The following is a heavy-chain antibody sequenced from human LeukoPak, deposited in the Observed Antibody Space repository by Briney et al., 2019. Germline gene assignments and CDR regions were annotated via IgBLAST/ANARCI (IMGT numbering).Heavy chain of an antibody. J-gene: IGHJ4*02. CDR3: ARESPYSSSWFDN. D-gene: IGHD6-13*01. V-gene: IGHV1-2*02. Sequence: ASVKVSCKASGYTLTDYYLHWVRQAPGQGLEWMGWINPKDGGTNCAQKFRGRVTMTTDTSITTAYMDLNSLRSDDTAVYYCARESPYSSSWFDNWGQGTLVTVSS. CDR1: GYTLTDYY. CDR2: INPKDGGT.